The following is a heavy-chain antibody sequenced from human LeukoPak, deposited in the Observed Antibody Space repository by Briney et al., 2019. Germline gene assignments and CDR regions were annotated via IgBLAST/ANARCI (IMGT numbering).Heavy chain of an antibody. CDR3: ARDWSYGSGSYFDY. CDR2: IYSSGST. V-gene: IGHV3-66*03. D-gene: IGHD3-10*01. CDR1: GFIVSSSY. Sequence: GGSLRLSCAGSGFIVSSSYTSWVRQAPGKGLEWVSAIYSSGSTDYADSVRGRFTIARDNSKNTLYLQMNSLRAEDTAVYYCARDWSYGSGSYFDYWGQGTLVTVSS. J-gene: IGHJ4*02.